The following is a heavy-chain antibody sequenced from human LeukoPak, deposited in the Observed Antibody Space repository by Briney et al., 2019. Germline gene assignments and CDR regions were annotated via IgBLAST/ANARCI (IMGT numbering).Heavy chain of an antibody. Sequence: GSLRLSCAASGFTFRSDSMNWVCQAPGKGLEWVSSITISSSYIYYADSVNGRFTISRDNAKNSLYLQMNSLRAEDTAVYYCASSVAPRKYYFDYWGQGTLVTVSS. D-gene: IGHD2-15*01. CDR3: ASSVAPRKYYFDY. CDR1: GFTFRSDS. V-gene: IGHV3-21*01. J-gene: IGHJ4*02. CDR2: ITISSSYI.